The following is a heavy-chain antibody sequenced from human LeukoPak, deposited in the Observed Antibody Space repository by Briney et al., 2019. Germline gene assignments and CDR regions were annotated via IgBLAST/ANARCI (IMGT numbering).Heavy chain of an antibody. D-gene: IGHD1-26*01. CDR2: INPNSGGT. Sequence: ASVKVSCKASGCTFTGYYMHWVRQAPGQGLEWMGRINPNSGGTNYAQKFQGRVTMTRDTSISTAYMELSRLRSDDTAVYYCAREYSGSDFDYWGQGTLVTVSS. J-gene: IGHJ4*02. CDR1: GCTFTGYY. V-gene: IGHV1-2*06. CDR3: AREYSGSDFDY.